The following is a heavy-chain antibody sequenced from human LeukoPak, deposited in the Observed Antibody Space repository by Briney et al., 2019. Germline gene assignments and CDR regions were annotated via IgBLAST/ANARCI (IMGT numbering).Heavy chain of an antibody. Sequence: PSDILSLTGTVSGYSISSGYYWGWIGQPPGKGLEWIGSIYHSGSTYYNPALKRRVTISVYTSKHQFSQKLSSVTAADTAVYYCARDGVSYDSSGQSPLDYWGQGALFTVS. V-gene: IGHV4-38-2*02. CDR2: IYHSGST. CDR3: ARDGVSYDSSGQSPLDY. CDR1: GYSISSGYY. J-gene: IGHJ4*02. D-gene: IGHD3-22*01.